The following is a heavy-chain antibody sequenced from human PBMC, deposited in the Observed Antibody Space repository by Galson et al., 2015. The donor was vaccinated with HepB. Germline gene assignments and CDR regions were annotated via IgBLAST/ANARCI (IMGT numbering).Heavy chain of an antibody. CDR2: ISAYNGNT. J-gene: IGHJ6*03. CDR3: ARAPIVGATRVSSYYYYMDV. D-gene: IGHD1-26*01. Sequence: SVKVSCKASGYTFTSYGISWVRQAPGQGLEWMGWISAYNGNTNYAQKLQGRVTMTTDTSTSTAYMELRSLRSDDTAVYYGARAPIVGATRVSSYYYYMDVWGKGTTVTVSS. CDR1: GYTFTSYG. V-gene: IGHV1-18*01.